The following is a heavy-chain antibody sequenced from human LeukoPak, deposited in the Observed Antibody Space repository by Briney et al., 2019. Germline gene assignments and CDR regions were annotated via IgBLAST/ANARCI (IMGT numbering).Heavy chain of an antibody. V-gene: IGHV3-30*04. CDR3: ARAMDTAMGPYFDY. J-gene: IGHJ4*02. D-gene: IGHD5-18*01. Sequence: GGSLRLSCAASGFTFSGYSMHWVRQAPGKGLNWVALTSSDGDIKYYADSVKGRFIISRRNSKNTLYLQMNSLTPEDTAVYYCARAMDTAMGPYFDYWGQGTLVTVSS. CDR2: TSSDGDIK. CDR1: GFTFSGYS.